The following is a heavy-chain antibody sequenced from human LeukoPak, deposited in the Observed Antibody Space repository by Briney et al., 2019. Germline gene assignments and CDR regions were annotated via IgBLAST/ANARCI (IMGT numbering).Heavy chain of an antibody. J-gene: IGHJ4*02. Sequence: GASVKVSCKASGGTFSSYTISWVRQAPGHGLEWMGRIIPILGIANYAQKFQGRVTITADKSTSTAYMELSSLRSEDTAVYYCASERQSRSYSGYDLGFDYWGQGTLVTVSS. V-gene: IGHV1-69*02. CDR2: IIPILGIA. CDR1: GGTFSSYT. D-gene: IGHD5-12*01. CDR3: ASERQSRSYSGYDLGFDY.